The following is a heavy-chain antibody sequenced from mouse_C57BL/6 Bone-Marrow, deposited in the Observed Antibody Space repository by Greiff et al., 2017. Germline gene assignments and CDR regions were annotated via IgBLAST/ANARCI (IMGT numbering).Heavy chain of an antibody. J-gene: IGHJ3*01. CDR3: SYGSRFAY. Sequence: QVQLQQSGAELVRPGSSVKLSCKASGYTFTSYWMHWVKQRPLQGLEWIGYIDPSASGTHYNEKFKDKATLTVDKSSSTAYMQLSSLTSEDSAVYYCSYGSRFAYWGQGTLVTVSA. D-gene: IGHD2-10*02. CDR1: GYTFTSYW. V-gene: IGHV1-52*01. CDR2: IDPSASGT.